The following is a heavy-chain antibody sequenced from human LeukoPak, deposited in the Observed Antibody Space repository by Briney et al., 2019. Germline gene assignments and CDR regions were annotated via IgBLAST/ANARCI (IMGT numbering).Heavy chain of an antibody. V-gene: IGHV1-58*01. CDR2: IVVGSGNT. Sequence: GTSVKVSCKASGFTFTTLAVRWGRQVRGHRLEWKGWIVVGSGNTNYAQKFQERVTITRDMSTSTAYMELSSLRSEDTAVYYCAAPSDLAAFDIWGQGTMVTVSS. J-gene: IGHJ3*02. CDR1: GFTFTTLA. CDR3: AAPSDLAAFDI.